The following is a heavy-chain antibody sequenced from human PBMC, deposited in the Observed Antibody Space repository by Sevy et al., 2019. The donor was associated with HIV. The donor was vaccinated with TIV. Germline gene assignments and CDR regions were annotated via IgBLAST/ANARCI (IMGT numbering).Heavy chain of an antibody. CDR3: ARSTDYYDNSGYDS. D-gene: IGHD3-22*01. CDR2: ISSGSSYI. V-gene: IGHV3-21*03. Sequence: GGSLRLSCAASGFTFSYYTMNWVRQAPGKGLEWVSSISSGSSYIFYADSLKGRFTVSRDNAKNSLFLQMNSLRDEDTALYYCARSTDYYDNSGYDSWGRGTLVTVSS. CDR1: GFTFSYYT. J-gene: IGHJ4*02.